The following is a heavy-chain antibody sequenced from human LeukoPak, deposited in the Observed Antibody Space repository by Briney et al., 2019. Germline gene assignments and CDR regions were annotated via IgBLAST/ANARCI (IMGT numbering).Heavy chain of an antibody. D-gene: IGHD5-18*01. V-gene: IGHV4-39*07. CDR1: GGSISSSPYY. CDR3: AKGAGGFSYYNWFDP. CDR2: IYYSGTT. Sequence: SETLSLTCTVSGGSISSSPYYWGWIRQPPGKGLEWIGSIYYSGTTLYSPSLESRVTISVDTSKNQFSLKVASVTAADTAIYSCAKGAGGFSYYNWFDPWGQGTLVTVSS. J-gene: IGHJ5*02.